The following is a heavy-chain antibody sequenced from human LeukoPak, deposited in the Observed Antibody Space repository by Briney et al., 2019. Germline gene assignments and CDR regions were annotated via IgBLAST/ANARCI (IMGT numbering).Heavy chain of an antibody. D-gene: IGHD2-2*01. CDR1: GFTFSSYE. Sequence: PGGSLRLSCAASGFTFSSYEMNWVRQAPGKGLEWVSYISPTGGNVYYADSVKGRFTISRDNAKNSLYLQMNSLTAGDTALYYCARYCSTTRCSRAFDYWGQGTLVTVPS. J-gene: IGHJ4*02. CDR2: ISPTGGNV. V-gene: IGHV3-48*03. CDR3: ARYCSTTRCSRAFDY.